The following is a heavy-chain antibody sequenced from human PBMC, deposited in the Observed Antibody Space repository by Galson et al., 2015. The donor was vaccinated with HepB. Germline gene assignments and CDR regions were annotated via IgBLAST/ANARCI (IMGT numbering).Heavy chain of an antibody. V-gene: IGHV3-11*04. D-gene: IGHD6-13*01. CDR1: GFTFSDYY. CDR3: AKSVGIAAAGFDY. J-gene: IGHJ4*02. CDR2: ISSSGSTI. Sequence: SLRLSCAASGFTFSDYYMSWIRQAPGKGLEWVSYISSSGSTIYYADSVKGRFTISRDNAKNSLYLQMNSLRAEDTAVYYCAKSVGIAAAGFDYWGQGTLVTVSS.